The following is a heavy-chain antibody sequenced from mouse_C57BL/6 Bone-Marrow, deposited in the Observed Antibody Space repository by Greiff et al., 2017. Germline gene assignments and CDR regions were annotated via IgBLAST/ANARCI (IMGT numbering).Heavy chain of an antibody. J-gene: IGHJ2*01. V-gene: IGHV1-82*01. Sequence: LQESGPELVKPGASVKISCKASGYAFSSSWMNWVKQRPGKGLEWIGRIYPGDGDTNYNGKFKGKATLTADKSSSTAYMQLSSLTSEDSAVYFCARRRRYFDYWGQGTTLTVSS. CDR3: ARRRRYFDY. CDR1: GYAFSSSW. CDR2: IYPGDGDT.